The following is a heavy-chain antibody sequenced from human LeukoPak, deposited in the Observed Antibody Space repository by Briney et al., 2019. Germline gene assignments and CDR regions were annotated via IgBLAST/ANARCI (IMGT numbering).Heavy chain of an antibody. Sequence: SETLSLTCTVSGGSISSYYWSWIRQPPGKGLEWIGYIYYSGSTNYNPSLKSRVTISVDTSKNQFSLKLSSVTAADTAVYYCARHDASGWYDDHFDYWGQGTLVTVSS. CDR1: GGSISSYY. V-gene: IGHV4-59*08. D-gene: IGHD6-19*01. CDR2: IYYSGST. CDR3: ARHDASGWYDDHFDY. J-gene: IGHJ4*02.